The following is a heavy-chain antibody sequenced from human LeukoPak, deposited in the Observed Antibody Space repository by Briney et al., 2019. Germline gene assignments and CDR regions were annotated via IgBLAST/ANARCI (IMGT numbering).Heavy chain of an antibody. D-gene: IGHD6-13*01. J-gene: IGHJ4*02. CDR2: MNPNSGNT. CDR1: GYTFTSYD. CDR3: ARGTRSIAAAATRVYYLDY. V-gene: IGHV1-8*01. Sequence: ASVKVSCKASGYTFTSYDINWVRQATGQGLEWMGWMNPNSGNTGYAQKFQGRVTMTRNTSISTAYMELSSLRSEDTAVYYCARGTRSIAAAATRVYYLDYWGQGTLVTVSS.